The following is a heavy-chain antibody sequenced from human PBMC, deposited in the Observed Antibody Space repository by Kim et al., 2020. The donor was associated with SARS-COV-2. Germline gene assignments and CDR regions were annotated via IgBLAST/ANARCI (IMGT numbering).Heavy chain of an antibody. V-gene: IGHV1-69*13. CDR2: IIPIFGTA. CDR1: GGTFSSYA. Sequence: SVKVSCKASGGTFSSYAISWVRQAPGQGLEWMGGIIPIFGTANYAQKFQGRVTITADESTSTAYMELSSLRSEDSAVYYCARGDRIVVVVAANPGCMDVWGQGTTVTVSS. J-gene: IGHJ6*02. D-gene: IGHD2-15*01. CDR3: ARGDRIVVVVAANPGCMDV.